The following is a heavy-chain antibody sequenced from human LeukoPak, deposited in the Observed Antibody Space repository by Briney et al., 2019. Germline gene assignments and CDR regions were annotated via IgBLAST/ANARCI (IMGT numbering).Heavy chain of an antibody. D-gene: IGHD3-3*01. J-gene: IGHJ4*02. V-gene: IGHV4-38-2*02. Sequence: PSETLSLTCAVSGYSISSGYYWGWIRQPPGKGLEWIGSIYHSGSTYYNPSLKSRVTISVDTSKNQFSLKLSSVTAADTAVYYCARDGIFGVVNYYFDYWGQGTLVTVSS. CDR2: IYHSGST. CDR3: ARDGIFGVVNYYFDY. CDR1: GYSISSGYY.